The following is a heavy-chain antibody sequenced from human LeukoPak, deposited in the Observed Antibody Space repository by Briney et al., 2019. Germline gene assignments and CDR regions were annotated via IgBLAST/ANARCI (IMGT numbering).Heavy chain of an antibody. Sequence: GGSLRLSCAASGFTFSRNAMIWVRQAPGKGLEWISAISGSGSDTYYADSVKGRFTIFRDNSKNTVYLRMDSLRAEGTAVYYCAKDPWGSRGYFDYWGQGTLVTVSS. J-gene: IGHJ4*02. D-gene: IGHD7-27*01. CDR1: GFTFSRNA. CDR2: ISGSGSDT. V-gene: IGHV3-23*01. CDR3: AKDPWGSRGYFDY.